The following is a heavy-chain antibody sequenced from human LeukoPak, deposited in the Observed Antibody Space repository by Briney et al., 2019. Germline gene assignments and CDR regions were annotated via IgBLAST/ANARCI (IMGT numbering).Heavy chain of an antibody. CDR2: ISAYNGNT. J-gene: IGHJ5*02. Sequence: ASVKVSCKASGYTFTSYGISWVRQAPGQGLEWMGWISAYNGNTNYAQKLQGRVTMTTDTSTSTAYMELRSLRSDDTAVYYCARDLPRLLWFGELVWFDPWGQGTLVTVSS. CDR1: GYTFTSYG. V-gene: IGHV1-18*01. D-gene: IGHD3-10*01. CDR3: ARDLPRLLWFGELVWFDP.